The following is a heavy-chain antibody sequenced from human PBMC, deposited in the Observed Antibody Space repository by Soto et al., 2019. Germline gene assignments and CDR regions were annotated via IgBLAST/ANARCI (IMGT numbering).Heavy chain of an antibody. CDR2: LNPTSGNT. D-gene: IGHD3-22*01. V-gene: IGHV1-8*01. Sequence: ASVKVSCKASGYTFTSYDINWVAQATGQGLEWMGWLNPTSGNTGYAQKFQGRVTMTRNTSIRTSYKELSSLRSEDTAVYYCARGRGRSDHYDSSGYYYFDYWG. CDR3: ARGRGRSDHYDSSGYYYFDY. CDR1: GYTFTSYD. J-gene: IGHJ4*01.